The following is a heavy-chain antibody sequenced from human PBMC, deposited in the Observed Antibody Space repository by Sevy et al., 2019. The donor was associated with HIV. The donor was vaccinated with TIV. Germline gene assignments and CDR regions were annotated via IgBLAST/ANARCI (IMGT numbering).Heavy chain of an antibody. Sequence: SETLSLTCTVSGGSISTGGYYWSWIRQHTGKGLEWIGYIYYSGSTYYNPSLKSRVTISVDTSKNQFSLKLNSVTAADTAVYYCARSKSSSTTFDYWGQGTLVTVSS. V-gene: IGHV4-31*03. J-gene: IGHJ4*02. CDR1: GGSISTGGYY. D-gene: IGHD6-6*01. CDR2: IYYSGST. CDR3: ARSKSSSTTFDY.